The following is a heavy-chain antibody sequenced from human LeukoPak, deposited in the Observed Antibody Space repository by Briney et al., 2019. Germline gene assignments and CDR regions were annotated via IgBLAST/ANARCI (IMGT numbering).Heavy chain of an antibody. D-gene: IGHD1-26*01. J-gene: IGHJ5*02. V-gene: IGHV3-49*04. Sequence: GGSLRLSCTASGFTFGDYAMSWVRQAPGKGLEWVGFIRSKAYGGTTEYAASVKGRFTISRDDSKSIAYLQMNSLKTEDTAVYYCTRVVLSRRELLRSHGLNWFDPWGQGTLVTVSS. CDR1: GFTFGDYA. CDR3: TRVVLSRRELLRSHGLNWFDP. CDR2: IRSKAYGGTT.